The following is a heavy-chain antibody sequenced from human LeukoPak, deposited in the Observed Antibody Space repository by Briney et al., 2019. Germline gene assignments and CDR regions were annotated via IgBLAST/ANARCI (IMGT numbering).Heavy chain of an antibody. Sequence: GESLTLSCAASGFTFSTYGFHWVRQPPGKGLEYVSGISFDGRNTHYPDFKKGRFTISRVNSKNTLFLQMGSLRGDDMAVYYCARDQKGGGLSNFDFWGQGTLVTVSS. J-gene: IGHJ4*02. D-gene: IGHD5-12*01. CDR2: ISFDGRNT. CDR3: ARDQKGGGLSNFDF. CDR1: GFTFSTYG. V-gene: IGHV3-64*02.